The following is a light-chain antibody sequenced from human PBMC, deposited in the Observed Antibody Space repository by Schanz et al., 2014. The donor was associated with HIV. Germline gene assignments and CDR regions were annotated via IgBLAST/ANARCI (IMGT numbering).Light chain of an antibody. V-gene: IGKV3-20*01. CDR3: HQYGSSPKT. J-gene: IGKJ2*01. CDR2: GAS. Sequence: EIVLTQSPGTLSLSPGERATLSCRASQSISRNYLAWFQQKPGQAPRLLIFGASTRATGVPVRFSGSGSGTEFTLTITRLEPEDFAVYYCHQYGSSPKTFGQGTKLET. CDR1: QSISRNY.